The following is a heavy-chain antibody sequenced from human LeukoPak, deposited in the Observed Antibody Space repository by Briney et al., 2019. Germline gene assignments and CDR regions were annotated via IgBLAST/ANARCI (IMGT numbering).Heavy chain of an antibody. Sequence: SVKVSCKASGFTFVSSIIQCVRQARGQRLEWIGWIVVGSGDTIYAQRFQERVTITRDVSAGTAYMELSSLRSEDTAVYFCAADDFSTTVPIDSWLQGTLVSVSS. J-gene: IGHJ4*02. CDR1: GFTFVSSI. CDR3: AADDFSTTVPIDS. CDR2: IVVGSGDT. V-gene: IGHV1-58*02. D-gene: IGHD3-3*01.